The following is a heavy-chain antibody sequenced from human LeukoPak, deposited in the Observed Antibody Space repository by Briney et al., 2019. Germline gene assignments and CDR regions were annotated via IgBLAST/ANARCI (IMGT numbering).Heavy chain of an antibody. J-gene: IGHJ4*02. Sequence: ASVKLSCKASGYIFISYGISWVRQAPGQGLEWMGWISAYNGNTKYAQKLQGRGTMTTDTPTSTAYMELRSLRSDDTAADYCARDVRGIVGMDYFDYWGQGTLVTVSS. D-gene: IGHD3-22*01. V-gene: IGHV1-18*01. CDR2: ISAYNGNT. CDR1: GYIFISYG. CDR3: ARDVRGIVGMDYFDY.